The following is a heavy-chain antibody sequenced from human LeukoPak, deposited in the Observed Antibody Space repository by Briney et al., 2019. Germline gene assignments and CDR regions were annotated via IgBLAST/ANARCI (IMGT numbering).Heavy chain of an antibody. CDR1: GYSFTSYW. D-gene: IGHD3-22*01. V-gene: IGHV5-51*01. CDR2: IYPGDSDT. J-gene: IGHJ4*02. Sequence: GESLKISCKGSGYSFTSYWIGWVRQMPGKVLEWMGIIYPGDSDTRYSPSFQGQVTISADKSISTAYLQWSSLKASDTAMYYCARPRFDYYDSSGYFDYWGQGTLVTVSS. CDR3: ARPRFDYYDSSGYFDY.